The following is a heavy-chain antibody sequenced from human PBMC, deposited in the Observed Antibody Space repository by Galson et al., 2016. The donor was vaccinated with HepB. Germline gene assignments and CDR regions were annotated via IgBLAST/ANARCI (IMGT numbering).Heavy chain of an antibody. CDR1: GFPVSRDY. D-gene: IGHD6-13*01. CDR2: IYSRGSA. CDR3: ARDWGSSWCLH. V-gene: IGHV3-66*01. Sequence: LRLSCAGSGFPVSRDYMSWVRQAPGKGLEWVSVIYSRGSAYYADSVKGRFTISRDNSKNTLYLQMNSLKAEDTAVYYCARDWGSSWCLHWGQGTLVTVSS. J-gene: IGHJ4*02.